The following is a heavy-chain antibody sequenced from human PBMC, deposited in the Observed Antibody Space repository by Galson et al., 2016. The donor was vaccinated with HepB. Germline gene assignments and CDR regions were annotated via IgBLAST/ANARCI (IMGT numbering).Heavy chain of an antibody. Sequence: SLRLSCAASGFTFSRYGMHWVRQAPGKGLEWVAVISYDGGDKHYADSVKGRFPVSRDNSKNTLFLQMNSLRVEDTAVYYCAKLDCGRDCPRDDWGQGTQVTVS. CDR1: GFTFSRYG. J-gene: IGHJ4*02. CDR2: ISYDGGDK. D-gene: IGHD2-21*02. V-gene: IGHV3-30*19. CDR3: AKLDCGRDCPRDD.